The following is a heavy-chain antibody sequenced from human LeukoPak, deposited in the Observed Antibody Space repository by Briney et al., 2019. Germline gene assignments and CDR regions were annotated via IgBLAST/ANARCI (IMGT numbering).Heavy chain of an antibody. Sequence: PGGSLRLSCAASGFTVSSNYMSWVRQAPGKGLEWVSVIYSGGSTYYADSVKGRFTISRDNSKNTLYLQMNSLRAEDTAVYYCARAIDSSGYDYYFDYWGQGTLVTVSP. D-gene: IGHD3-22*01. V-gene: IGHV3-53*01. J-gene: IGHJ4*02. CDR1: GFTVSSNY. CDR3: ARAIDSSGYDYYFDY. CDR2: IYSGGST.